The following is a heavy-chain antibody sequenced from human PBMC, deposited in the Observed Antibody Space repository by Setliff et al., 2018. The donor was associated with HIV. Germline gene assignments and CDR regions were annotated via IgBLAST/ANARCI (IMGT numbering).Heavy chain of an antibody. D-gene: IGHD4-17*01. Sequence: GASVKVSCKASGYSFTNYYMNWVRQAPGQGLEWMGIINPSGGGTNYAQKLQGRVTMTTDTSTSTAYMELRSLRSDDTAVYYCARGGYGDYVYWGQGTLVTVSS. CDR3: ARGGYGDYVY. J-gene: IGHJ4*02. CDR2: INPSGGGT. V-gene: IGHV1-46*01. CDR1: GYSFTNYY.